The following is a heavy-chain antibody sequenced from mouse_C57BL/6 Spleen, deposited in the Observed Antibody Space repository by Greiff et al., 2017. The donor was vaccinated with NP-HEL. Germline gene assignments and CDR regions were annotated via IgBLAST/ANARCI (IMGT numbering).Heavy chain of an antibody. V-gene: IGHV1-82*01. J-gene: IGHJ3*01. CDR3: AGSGFWFAY. CDR1: GYAFSSSW. CDR2: IYPGDGDT. Sequence: QVQLKESGPELVKPGASVKISCKASGYAFSSSWMNWVKQRPGKGLEWIGRIYPGDGDTNYNGKFKGKATLTADKSSSTAYMQLSSLTSEDSAVYCCAGSGFWFAYWGQGTLVTVSA. D-gene: IGHD3-2*02.